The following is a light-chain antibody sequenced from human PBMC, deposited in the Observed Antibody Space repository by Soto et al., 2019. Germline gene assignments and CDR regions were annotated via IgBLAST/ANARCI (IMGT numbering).Light chain of an antibody. V-gene: IGKV3-20*01. CDR1: QSVDSSF. Sequence: DIVLTQSPGSLSLSPGERATLSCRASQSVDSSFFAWYQQKPGQAPRLLIYGASKRATGTPDRFSGSGAGTDFSLSITRLEAEDFAVYYWQKYVSSVTFGQGTKVEIK. J-gene: IGKJ1*01. CDR3: QKYVSSVT. CDR2: GAS.